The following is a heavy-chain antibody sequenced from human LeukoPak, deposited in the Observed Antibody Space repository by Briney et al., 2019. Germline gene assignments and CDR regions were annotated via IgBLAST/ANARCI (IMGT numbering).Heavy chain of an antibody. D-gene: IGHD2/OR15-2a*01. CDR1: GGSISSSSYY. CDR2: IYYGGST. Sequence: SETLSLTCIVSGGSISSSSYYWGWIRQPPGKGLEWIASIYYGGSTYYNPSLKGRVTISVDTSKNQFSLNLSSVTATDTAMYYCARHEYFVNYWGQGTLVTVSS. CDR3: ARHEYFVNY. J-gene: IGHJ4*02. V-gene: IGHV4-39*01.